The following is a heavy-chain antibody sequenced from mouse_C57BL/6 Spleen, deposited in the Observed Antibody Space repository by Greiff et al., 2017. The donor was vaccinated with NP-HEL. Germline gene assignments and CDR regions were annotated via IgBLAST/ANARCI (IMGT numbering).Heavy chain of an antibody. Sequence: DVKLQESGPELVKPGASVKMSCKASGYTFTDYNMHWVKQSHGKSLEWIGYINPNNGGTSYNQKFKGKATLTVNKSSSTAYMELRSLTSEDSAVYYCARELQAMDYWGQGTSVTVSS. D-gene: IGHD2-1*01. V-gene: IGHV1-22*01. CDR3: ARELQAMDY. CDR2: INPNNGGT. J-gene: IGHJ4*01. CDR1: GYTFTDYN.